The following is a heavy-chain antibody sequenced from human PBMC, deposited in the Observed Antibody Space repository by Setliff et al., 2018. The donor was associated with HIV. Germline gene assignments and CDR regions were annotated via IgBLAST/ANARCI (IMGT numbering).Heavy chain of an antibody. CDR3: ATYTNYHYYYYYMNV. CDR2: IKNIYDGGTT. CDR1: GFTFRNHA. J-gene: IGHJ6*03. V-gene: IGHV3-15*01. Sequence: GGSLRLSCTASGFTFRNHAMHWVRQAPGKGLEWVGRIKNIYDGGTTDYAAPVKGRFTISRDDSENTLYLQMNGLKTEDTAVYYCATYTNYHYYYYYMNVWGKGTTVTVSS. D-gene: IGHD4-4*01.